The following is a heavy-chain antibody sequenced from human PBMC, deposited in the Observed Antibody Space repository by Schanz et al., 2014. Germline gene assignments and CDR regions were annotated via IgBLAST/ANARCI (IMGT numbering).Heavy chain of an antibody. J-gene: IGHJ4*02. V-gene: IGHV1-18*01. Sequence: GPGVKEPGASVKVSCEASRYTFNTYGLNWVRQAPGQGLEWMGWISAYTNNTNYAQKVQGRVTMTTDTSTGTAYMELSSLTSEDTAVHYCARGRGFYDCWGQGTLVTVSS. CDR1: RYTFNTYG. D-gene: IGHD3-10*01. CDR3: ARGRGFYDC. CDR2: ISAYTNNT.